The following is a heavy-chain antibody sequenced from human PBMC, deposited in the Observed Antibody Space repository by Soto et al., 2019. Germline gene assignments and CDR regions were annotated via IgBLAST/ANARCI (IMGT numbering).Heavy chain of an antibody. J-gene: IGHJ4*02. D-gene: IGHD4-17*01. V-gene: IGHV3-33*01. Sequence: GESLKISCAASGFTFSSYGMHWVRQAPGKGLEWVAVIWYDGSNKYYADSVKGRFTISRDNSKNTLYLQMNSLRAEDTAVYYCARDRRSERWPQPLDYWGQGTLVTVSS. CDR3: ARDRRSERWPQPLDY. CDR2: IWYDGSNK. CDR1: GFTFSSYG.